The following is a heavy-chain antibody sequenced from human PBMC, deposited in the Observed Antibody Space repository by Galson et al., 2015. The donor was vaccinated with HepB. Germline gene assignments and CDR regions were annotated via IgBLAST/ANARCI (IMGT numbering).Heavy chain of an antibody. V-gene: IGHV3-21*01. CDR2: ISSSSSYI. D-gene: IGHD6-13*01. J-gene: IGHJ4*02. CDR1: GFTFSSYS. Sequence: SLRLSCAASGFTFSSYSMNWVRQAPGKGLEWVSSISSSSSYIYYADSVKGRFTISRDNAKNSLYLQMNSLRAEDTAVYYCARVYSSSWYDEFDYWGQGTLVTVSS. CDR3: ARVYSSSWYDEFDY.